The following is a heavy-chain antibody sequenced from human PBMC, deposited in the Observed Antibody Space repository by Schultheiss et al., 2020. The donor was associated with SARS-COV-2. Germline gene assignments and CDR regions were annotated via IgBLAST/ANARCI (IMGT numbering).Heavy chain of an antibody. CDR3: ARALSGYGRWGDYYYYGMDV. D-gene: IGHD3-16*01. V-gene: IGHV4-4*02. Sequence: SETLSLTCAVSGGSISSSNWWSWVRQPPGKGLEWIGYIYYSGSTNYNPSLKSRVTISVDTSKNQFSLQLNSVTPEDTAVYYCARALSGYGRWGDYYYYGMDVWGQGTTVTVSS. CDR1: GGSISSSNW. CDR2: IYYSGST. J-gene: IGHJ6*02.